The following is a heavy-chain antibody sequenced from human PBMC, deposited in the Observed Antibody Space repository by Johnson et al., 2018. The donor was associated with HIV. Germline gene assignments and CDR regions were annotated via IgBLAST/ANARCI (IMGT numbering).Heavy chain of an antibody. V-gene: IGHV3-30*18. Sequence: QVQLVESGGGVVQPERSLRLSCAASGFTFSSYAMGWVRQAPGKGLEWVAVVSYDGSNKYSADSVKGRFTNSRDNSKNTLYLQMNSLRGEDTAVYYCAKASHWAFDIWGQGTMVTVSS. CDR1: GFTFSSYA. D-gene: IGHD1-1*01. CDR2: VSYDGSNK. J-gene: IGHJ3*02. CDR3: AKASHWAFDI.